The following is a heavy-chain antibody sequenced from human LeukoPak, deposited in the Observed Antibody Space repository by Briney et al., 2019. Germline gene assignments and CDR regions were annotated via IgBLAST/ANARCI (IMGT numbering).Heavy chain of an antibody. CDR3: ARGGYCGGDCSVYYYYGMDA. CDR1: GGSISSYY. Sequence: PSETLSLTCTVSGGSISSYYWSWIRQPAGKGLEWIGRIYTSGSTNYNPSLKSRVTMSVDTSKNQFSLKLSSVTAADTAVYYCARGGYCGGDCSVYYYYGMDAWGQGTTVTVPS. CDR2: IYTSGST. D-gene: IGHD2-21*02. J-gene: IGHJ6*02. V-gene: IGHV4-4*07.